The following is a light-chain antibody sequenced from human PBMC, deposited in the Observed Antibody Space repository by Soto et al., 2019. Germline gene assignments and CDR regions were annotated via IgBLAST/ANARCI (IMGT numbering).Light chain of an antibody. CDR1: SSNIGSHT. CDR2: SNT. V-gene: IGLV1-44*01. J-gene: IGLJ2*01. CDR3: ATWDDSLDVVV. Sequence: QSVLTQPPSASGTPGQTIAISCSGGSSNIGSHTVNWYQQLPGTAPRLLIYSNTRRPSGVPDRFSGSKSGTSASLAITGLQSDSEGDYYCATWDDSLDVVVFGGGTKLTVL.